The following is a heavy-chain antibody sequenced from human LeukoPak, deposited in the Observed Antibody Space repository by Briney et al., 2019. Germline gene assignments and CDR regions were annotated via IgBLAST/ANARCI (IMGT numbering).Heavy chain of an antibody. V-gene: IGHV3-21*01. CDR2: ISSSSSYI. CDR1: GFTFSSYE. CDR3: ARGSAAGEYYYYYYGMDV. J-gene: IGHJ6*02. Sequence: GGSLRLSCAASGFTFSSYEMNWVRQAPGKGLEWVSSISSSSSYIYYADSVKGRFTISRDNAKNSLYLQMNSLRAEDTAVYYCARGSAAGEYYYYYYGMDVWGQGTTVTVSS. D-gene: IGHD6-13*01.